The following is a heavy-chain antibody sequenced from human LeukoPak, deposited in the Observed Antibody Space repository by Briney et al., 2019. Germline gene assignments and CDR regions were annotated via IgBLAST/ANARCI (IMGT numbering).Heavy chain of an antibody. CDR3: ARGADRSGYDRTFDY. V-gene: IGHV1-69*04. CDR2: VLPMTGIA. Sequence: ASVNVSCKASGGTFSSYAITWVRQAPGQGLEWMERVLPMTGIATSAQKFQGRVTITADKSTRTAHMELSGLSSEDTAVYYCARGADRSGYDRTFDYWGQGTLVAVSS. CDR1: GGTFSSYA. J-gene: IGHJ4*02. D-gene: IGHD5-12*01.